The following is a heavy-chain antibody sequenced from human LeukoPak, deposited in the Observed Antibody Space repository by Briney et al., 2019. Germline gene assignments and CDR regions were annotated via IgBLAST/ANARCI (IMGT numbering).Heavy chain of an antibody. Sequence: GGSLRLSCAASGFTFSSYGMHWVRQAPGKGPEWVTFIRYDGSDKYYADSVKGRFTISRDNSKNTLYLQMNSLRAEDTAVYYCAKGGSGSYLDAFDIWGQGTMVTVSS. CDR3: AKGGSGSYLDAFDI. D-gene: IGHD1-26*01. V-gene: IGHV3-30*02. CDR2: IRYDGSDK. CDR1: GFTFSSYG. J-gene: IGHJ3*02.